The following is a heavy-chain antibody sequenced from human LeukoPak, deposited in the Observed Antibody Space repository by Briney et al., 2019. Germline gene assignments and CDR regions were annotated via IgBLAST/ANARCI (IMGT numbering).Heavy chain of an antibody. J-gene: IGHJ4*02. D-gene: IGHD6-19*01. Sequence: ASVKVSCKASGYTFTGYYMHWVRQAPGQGLEWMGWINPNSGGTNYAQKFQGRVTMTRDTSISTVYMELSRLRSDDTAVYYCARDHSGWYYFDYWGQGTLVTVSS. CDR3: ARDHSGWYYFDY. CDR2: INPNSGGT. V-gene: IGHV1-2*02. CDR1: GYTFTGYY.